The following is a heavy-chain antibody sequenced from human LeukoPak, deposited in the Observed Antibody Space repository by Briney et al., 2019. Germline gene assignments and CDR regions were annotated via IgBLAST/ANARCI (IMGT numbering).Heavy chain of an antibody. CDR1: GFTFSSYS. Sequence: GGSLRLSCAASGFTFSSYSMDWVRQAPGKGLEWVSYISSSGSTIYYADSVKGRFTISRDNAKNSLYLQMNSLRAEDTAVYYCARDLARVCSSTSCSYFDYWGQGTLVTVSS. V-gene: IGHV3-48*04. CDR3: ARDLARVCSSTSCSYFDY. D-gene: IGHD2-2*01. CDR2: ISSSGSTI. J-gene: IGHJ4*02.